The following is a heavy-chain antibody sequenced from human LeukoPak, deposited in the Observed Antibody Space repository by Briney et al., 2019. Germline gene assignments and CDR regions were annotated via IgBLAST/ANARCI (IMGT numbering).Heavy chain of an antibody. CDR3: ARGRILYYGSGSYYNELDY. CDR1: GYTLTGYY. Sequence: ASVKVSCKASGYTLTGYYMPWVRQAPGQRLEWMGRINPNSGGTNYAQKFQGRVTMTRDTSISTAYMELSRLRSDDTAVYYCARGRILYYGSGSYYNELDYWGQGTLVTVSS. CDR2: INPNSGGT. D-gene: IGHD3-10*01. V-gene: IGHV1-2*06. J-gene: IGHJ4*02.